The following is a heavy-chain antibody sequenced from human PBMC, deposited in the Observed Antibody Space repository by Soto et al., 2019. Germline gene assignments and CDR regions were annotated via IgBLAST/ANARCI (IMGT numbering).Heavy chain of an antibody. CDR1: GFTFRSYA. Sequence: QPGGSLRLSCAASGFTFRSYAITWVRHSPGKGLEWVSVVTYNGDNTYYADSVKGRFTISRDNSKEKVDLQMNSLTAEDTAVYYCARYIRGPTVFYFDFWGPGVLVTVSS. J-gene: IGHJ4*02. CDR3: ARYIRGPTVFYFDF. D-gene: IGHD3-3*02. V-gene: IGHV3-23*01. CDR2: VTYNGDNT.